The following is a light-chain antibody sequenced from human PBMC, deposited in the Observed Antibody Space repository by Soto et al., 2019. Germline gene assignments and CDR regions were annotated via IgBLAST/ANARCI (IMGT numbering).Light chain of an antibody. CDR3: QQYGISRWT. Sequence: EIALTQSPGTLSLSPGEIATLSCRASQSVSSSYLAWYQQKPGQAPRLLIYGASSRATGIPDRFSGSGSGTDFTLTISRLEPEDFAVYYCQQYGISRWTFGQGTKVEIK. CDR2: GAS. J-gene: IGKJ1*01. V-gene: IGKV3-20*01. CDR1: QSVSSSY.